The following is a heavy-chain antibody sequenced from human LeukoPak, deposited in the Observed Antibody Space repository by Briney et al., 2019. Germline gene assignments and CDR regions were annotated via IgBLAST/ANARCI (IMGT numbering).Heavy chain of an antibody. CDR1: GGSISSSSYY. CDR3: ARLTMVRGVIILGFDY. V-gene: IGHV4-39*01. D-gene: IGHD3-10*01. CDR2: IYYSGGT. Sequence: PSETLSLTCTVSGGSISSSSYYWGWIRQPPGKGLEWIGSIYYSGGTYYNPSLKSRVTISVDTSKNQFSLKLSSVTAADTAVYYCARLTMVRGVIILGFDYWGQGTLVTVSS. J-gene: IGHJ4*02.